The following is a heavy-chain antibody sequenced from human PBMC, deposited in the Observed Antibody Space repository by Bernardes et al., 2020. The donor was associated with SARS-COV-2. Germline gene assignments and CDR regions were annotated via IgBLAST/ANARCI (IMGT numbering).Heavy chain of an antibody. CDR1: GYTLTELS. CDR3: ATGSPLPDQNWFDP. Sequence: ASVEVCCKVSGYTLTELSMHWVRQAPGKGLEWMGGFDPEDGETIYAQKFQGRVTMTEDTSTDTAYMELSSLRSEDTAVYYCATGSPLPDQNWFDPWGQGTLVTVSS. V-gene: IGHV1-24*01. CDR2: FDPEDGET. J-gene: IGHJ5*02. D-gene: IGHD2-15*01.